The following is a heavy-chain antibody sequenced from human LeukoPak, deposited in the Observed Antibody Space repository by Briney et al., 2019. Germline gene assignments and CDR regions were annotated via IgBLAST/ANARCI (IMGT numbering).Heavy chain of an antibody. CDR2: ISYDGSNK. CDR1: GFSFSNHY. V-gene: IGHV3-30*18. J-gene: IGHJ4*02. D-gene: IGHD2-2*01. CDR3: AKDLRGVVIF. Sequence: GGSLRLSCTASGFSFSNHYMRWIRQAPGKGLEWVAVISYDGSNKYYADSVKGRFTISRDNSKNTLYLQMNSLRAEDTAVYYCAKDLRGVVIFWGQGTLVTVSS.